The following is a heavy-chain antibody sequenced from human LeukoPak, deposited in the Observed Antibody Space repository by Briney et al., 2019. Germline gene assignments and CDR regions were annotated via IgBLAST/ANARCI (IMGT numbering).Heavy chain of an antibody. CDR1: GGAFTNYY. D-gene: IGHD5-18*01. J-gene: IGHJ5*02. V-gene: IGHV4-34*01. CDR2: IHYSGSA. Sequence: SETPSLTCAVYGGAFTNYYWSWIRQPPGKGLEWIGEIHYSGSATYNPSLKSRVTIPVDTSKNQFSLKMNSVTAADTAVYYCARGGIERGYSYRQMDWFDPWGQGTLVTVSS. CDR3: ARGGIERGYSYRQMDWFDP.